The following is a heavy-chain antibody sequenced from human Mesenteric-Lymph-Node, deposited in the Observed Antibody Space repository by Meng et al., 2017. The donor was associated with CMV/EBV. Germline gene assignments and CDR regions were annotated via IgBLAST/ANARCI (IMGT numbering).Heavy chain of an antibody. J-gene: IGHJ4*02. CDR1: GFTFSFYG. CDR2: IQYDDTIK. V-gene: IGHV3-30*02. CDR3: AKDLFVGHRDTHPFDY. Sequence: GGSMRLSCVTSGFTFSFYGMHWVRQAPGKGLEWVTFIQYDDTIKYYADSVKGRFTVSRDNSKNTLYLEMNSLRPGDAAIYYCAKDLFVGHRDTHPFDYWGQGTLVTVSS. D-gene: IGHD1-26*01.